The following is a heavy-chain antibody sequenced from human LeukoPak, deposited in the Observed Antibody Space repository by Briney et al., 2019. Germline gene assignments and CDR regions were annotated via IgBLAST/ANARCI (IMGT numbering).Heavy chain of an antibody. CDR1: EFTFSSYE. V-gene: IGHV3-48*03. D-gene: IGHD3-22*01. Sequence: GGSLRLSCAASEFTFSSYEMNWVRQAPGKGLEWVSYIGSSGRTIYYADSVKGRFTISRDNAKNSLYLQMNSLRAEDTAVYYCARAERSGCYGFDFWGQGTLVTVSS. J-gene: IGHJ4*02. CDR3: ARAERSGCYGFDF. CDR2: IGSSGRTI.